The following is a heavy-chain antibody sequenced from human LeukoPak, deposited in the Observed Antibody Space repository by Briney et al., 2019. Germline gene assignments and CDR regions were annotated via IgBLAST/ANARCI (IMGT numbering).Heavy chain of an antibody. CDR1: GFTFSSYA. CDR2: ISASDGST. V-gene: IGHV3-23*01. CDR3: AKLTSGWFEDF. J-gene: IGHJ4*02. Sequence: PGGSLRLSCAASGFTFSSYAMTWVRQAPGKGLEWVSAISASDGSTYYVDSVKGRFTISRDFSKNTLFLQMNSLRAEDTAVYCCAKLTSGWFEDFWGQGTLVTVSS. D-gene: IGHD6-19*01.